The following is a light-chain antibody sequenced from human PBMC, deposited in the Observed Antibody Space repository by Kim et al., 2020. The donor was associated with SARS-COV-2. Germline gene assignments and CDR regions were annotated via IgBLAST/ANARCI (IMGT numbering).Light chain of an antibody. V-gene: IGKV3-20*01. CDR1: QSVSSSY. Sequence: IVLTQSPGTLSLSPGERATLSCRASQSVSSSYLAWYQQKPGQAPRLLIYGASSRATGIPDRFSGSGSGTDFTLTISRLEPEDFAVYYCQQYGSSLMYTFGQGTKLEI. J-gene: IGKJ2*01. CDR3: QQYGSSLMYT. CDR2: GAS.